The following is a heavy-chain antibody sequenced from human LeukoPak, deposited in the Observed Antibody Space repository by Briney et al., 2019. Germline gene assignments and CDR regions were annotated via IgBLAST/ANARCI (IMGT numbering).Heavy chain of an antibody. CDR1: GFTFSSYW. Sequence: GGSLRLSCAASGFTFSSYWMSWVRQAPGKGLEWVANIKQDGSEKYYVDSVKGRFTISRDNAKNSLYLQMNSLRAEDTAVYYCAREVHSYGLYYYYYMDVWGKGTTVTVSS. CDR3: AREVHSYGLYYYYYMDV. CDR2: IKQDGSEK. V-gene: IGHV3-7*01. J-gene: IGHJ6*03. D-gene: IGHD5-18*01.